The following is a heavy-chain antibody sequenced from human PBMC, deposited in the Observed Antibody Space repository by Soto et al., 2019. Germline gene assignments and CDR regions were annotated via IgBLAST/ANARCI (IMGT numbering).Heavy chain of an antibody. CDR2: INPNSGGT. D-gene: IGHD6-6*01. J-gene: IGHJ4*02. V-gene: IGHV1-2*02. CDR1: GYTFTGYY. CDR3: ARSIAARHNYFDY. Sequence: ASVKVSCKASGYTFTGYYIHWVRQAPGQGLEWMGWINPNSGGTNYAQKFQGRVTMTRDTSISTAYMELSRLRSDDTAVYYCARSIAARHNYFDYWGQGTLVTVSS.